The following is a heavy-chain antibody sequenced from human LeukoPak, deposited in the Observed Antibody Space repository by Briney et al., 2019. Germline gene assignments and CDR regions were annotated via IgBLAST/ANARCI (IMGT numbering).Heavy chain of an antibody. CDR2: ISYDGSNK. CDR1: GFTFSSYA. Sequence: PGRSLRLSCAASGFTFSSYAMHWVRQAPGKGLEWVAVISYDGSNKYYADSVKGRFTISRDNSKNTLYLQMNSLRAEDTAVYYCARDLVSGPLDYGMDVWGQGTTVTVSS. CDR3: ARDLVSGPLDYGMDV. V-gene: IGHV3-30*04. D-gene: IGHD6-6*01. J-gene: IGHJ6*02.